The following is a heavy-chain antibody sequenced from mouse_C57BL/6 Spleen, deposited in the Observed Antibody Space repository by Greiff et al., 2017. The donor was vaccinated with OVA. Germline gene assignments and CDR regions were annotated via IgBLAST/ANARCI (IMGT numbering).Heavy chain of an antibody. CDR2: IYPGSGST. V-gene: IGHV1-55*01. CDR3: ARSTAQATGFAY. J-gene: IGHJ3*01. Sequence: QVQLQQPGAELVKPGASVKMSCKASGYTFTSYWITWVKQRPGQGLEWLGDIYPGSGSTNYNEKFKSKATLTVDTSSSTAYMQLSSLTSEDSAVYYCARSTAQATGFAYWGQGTLVTVSA. CDR1: GYTFTSYW. D-gene: IGHD3-2*02.